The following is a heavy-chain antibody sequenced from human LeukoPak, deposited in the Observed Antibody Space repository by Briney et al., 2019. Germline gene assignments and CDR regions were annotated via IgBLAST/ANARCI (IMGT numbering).Heavy chain of an antibody. CDR3: AKDPPPRYYYDSSGYYYPDY. CDR1: GFTFSSYA. CDR2: ISGSGGST. D-gene: IGHD3-22*01. J-gene: IGHJ4*02. V-gene: IGHV3-23*01. Sequence: GGSLRLSCAASGFTFSSYAMSWVRQAPGKGLEWVSAISGSGGSTYYADSVKGRFTISRDNSKNTLYLQMNSLRAEDTAVYYCAKDPPPRYYYDSSGYYYPDYWGQGTLVTVSS.